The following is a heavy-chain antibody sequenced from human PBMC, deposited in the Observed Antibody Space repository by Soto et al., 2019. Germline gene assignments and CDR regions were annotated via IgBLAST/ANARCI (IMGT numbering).Heavy chain of an antibody. CDR1: GLTFSNYG. CDR2: ISYDGSNE. CDR3: ARHYGYEVFDY. D-gene: IGHD3-16*01. V-gene: IGHV3-30*03. J-gene: IGHJ4*02. Sequence: GGSLRLSCAASGLTFSNYGMHWVRQAPGKGLEWVAHISYDGSNEHYVDSVKGRFTISRDNSKNTLYLQMTSLRAEDTAVYYCARHYGYEVFDYWGQGTLVTVAS.